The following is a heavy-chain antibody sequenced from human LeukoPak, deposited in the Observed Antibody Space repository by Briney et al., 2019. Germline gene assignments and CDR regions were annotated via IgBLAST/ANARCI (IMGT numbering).Heavy chain of an antibody. Sequence: SETLSLTCTVSGGSLSSGGYYWSWIRQPPGKGLEWIGSESTYYNPSLKSRVTISVDTSKNQFSLKLSSVTAADTAVYFCASPRGDDSGGYYTWYFHHWGQGILVTVSS. CDR2: SEST. V-gene: IGHV4-39*07. CDR1: GGSLSSGGYY. J-gene: IGHJ1*01. D-gene: IGHD3-22*01. CDR3: ASPRGDDSGGYYTWYFHH.